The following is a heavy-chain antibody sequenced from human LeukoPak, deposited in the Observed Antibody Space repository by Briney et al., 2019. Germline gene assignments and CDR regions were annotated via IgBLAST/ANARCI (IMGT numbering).Heavy chain of an antibody. V-gene: IGHV3-11*01. CDR2: ISSSGSTI. Sequence: GGSLRLSCAASGFTFSDYYMSWIRQAPGKGLEWVSYISSSGSTIYYADSVKGRFTISRDNSKNTLYLQMNSLRAEDTAVYYCAKKITMVRGVIRETENDYWGQGTLVTVSS. D-gene: IGHD3-10*01. J-gene: IGHJ4*02. CDR3: AKKITMVRGVIRETENDY. CDR1: GFTFSDYY.